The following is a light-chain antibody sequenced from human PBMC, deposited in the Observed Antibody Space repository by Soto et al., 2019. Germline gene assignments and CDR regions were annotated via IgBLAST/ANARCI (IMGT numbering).Light chain of an antibody. CDR2: DVR. V-gene: IGLV2-14*03. Sequence: QSALTQPASVSGSPGQSITISCTGTSSDVGGYNYVSWYQQHPGKAPKLMIYDVRNRPSGVSNRFSASKSGNTASLTISGLQAEDEADYYCSSYAGSNTLVFGGGTKVTFL. J-gene: IGLJ2*01. CDR1: SSDVGGYNY. CDR3: SSYAGSNTLV.